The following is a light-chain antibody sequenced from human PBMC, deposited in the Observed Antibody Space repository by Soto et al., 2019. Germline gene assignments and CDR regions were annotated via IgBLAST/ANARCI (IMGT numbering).Light chain of an antibody. J-gene: IGKJ3*01. CDR1: QSVDTY. CDR2: DTS. V-gene: IGKV3-11*01. CDR3: QQRRNWVS. Sequence: IPLTQSPAILSLSPGERATLSCTASQSVDTYIAWYQQRPGQPPRLLIHDTSHRAIGVPARFRGSGSGTDSTLTITSLEPEDFGVYFCQQRRNWVSFGPGTRL.